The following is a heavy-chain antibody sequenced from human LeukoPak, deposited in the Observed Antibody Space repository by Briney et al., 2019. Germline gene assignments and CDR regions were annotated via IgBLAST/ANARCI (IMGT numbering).Heavy chain of an antibody. Sequence: GGSLRLSCATSGFTFISYWMHWVRQAPGKGLEWVSNVNSDESSIHYADSVKGRFTISRDNAKNSLYLQMNSLRAEDTAVYYCARDQEPAAISAFDIWGQGTMVTVSS. CDR1: GFTFISYW. CDR2: VNSDESSI. J-gene: IGHJ3*02. CDR3: ARDQEPAAISAFDI. D-gene: IGHD2-2*01. V-gene: IGHV3-74*01.